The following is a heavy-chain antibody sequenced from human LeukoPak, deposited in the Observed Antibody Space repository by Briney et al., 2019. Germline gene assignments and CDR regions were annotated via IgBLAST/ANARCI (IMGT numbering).Heavy chain of an antibody. J-gene: IGHJ4*02. CDR1: GFTFSSYA. V-gene: IGHV3-23*01. D-gene: IGHD1-26*01. CDR3: AKYKASRSGCPPGDY. CDR2: ISGSGGST. Sequence: TGGSLRLSCAASGFTFSSYAMSCVRQAPGKGLEWVSAISGSGGSTYYADSVKGRFTTSRDNSKNTLYLQMNSLRAEDTAVYYCAKYKASRSGCPPGDYWGQGTLVTVSS.